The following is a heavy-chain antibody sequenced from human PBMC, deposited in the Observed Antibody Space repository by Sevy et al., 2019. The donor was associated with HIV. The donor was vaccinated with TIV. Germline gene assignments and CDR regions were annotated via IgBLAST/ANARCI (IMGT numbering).Heavy chain of an antibody. V-gene: IGHV5-51*01. J-gene: IGHJ4*02. CDR2: IYPGDSDT. CDR3: ARQVSGDGSRYYHPTNFDY. Sequence: GESLKISCKGSGYSFISYWIGWVRQMPGKGLEWMGIIYPGDSDTRYSPSFQGQVTISADKSTSTAYLQWSGLKASDTAMYYCARQVSGDGSRYYHPTNFDYWGQGTLVTVSS. D-gene: IGHD3-22*01. CDR1: GYSFISYW.